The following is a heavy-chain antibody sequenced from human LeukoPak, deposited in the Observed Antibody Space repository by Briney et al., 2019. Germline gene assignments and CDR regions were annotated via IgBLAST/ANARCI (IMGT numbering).Heavy chain of an antibody. CDR3: AKDVASGVIIDF. CDR1: GFTFSTYG. J-gene: IGHJ4*02. D-gene: IGHD3-10*01. Sequence: PGRSLRLSCAASGFTFSTYGMHWVRQAPGKGLEWVALIWNDGGKTYYADSVKGQFTISRDNSKNTLFLQMNSLRAEDTAVYYCAKDVASGVIIDFWGQGTLVTVSS. V-gene: IGHV3-33*06. CDR2: IWNDGGKT.